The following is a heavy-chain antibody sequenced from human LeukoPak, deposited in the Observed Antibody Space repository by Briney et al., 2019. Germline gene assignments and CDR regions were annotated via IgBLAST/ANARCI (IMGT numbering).Heavy chain of an antibody. V-gene: IGHV3-48*03. D-gene: IGHD6-13*01. J-gene: IGHJ5*02. CDR1: RFTFSSYE. CDR2: ISRSGSTI. CDR3: ARDGAYSSSWVWFDP. Sequence: PGGSLRFSCAASRFTFSSYEMNCVRQATGKALEWVSYISRSGSTIYYADSVKGRFTISRDNAKNSLYLQMNSLRAEDTAVYYCARDGAYSSSWVWFDPWGQGTLVTVSS.